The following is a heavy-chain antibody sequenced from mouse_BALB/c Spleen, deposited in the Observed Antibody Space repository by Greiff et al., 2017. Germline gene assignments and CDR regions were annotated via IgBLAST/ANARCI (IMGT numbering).Heavy chain of an antibody. CDR2: IYPSDSYT. D-gene: IGHD1-1*01. CDR1: GYTFTSYW. V-gene: IGHV1-69*02. J-gene: IGHJ1*01. CDR3: TRRNSSYWYFDV. Sequence: VQLQQPGAELVRPGASVKLSCKASGYTFTSYWINWVKQRPGQGLEWIGNIYPSDSYTNYNQKFKDKATLTVDKSSSTAYMQLSSPTSEDSAVYYCTRRNSSYWYFDVWGAGTTVTVSS.